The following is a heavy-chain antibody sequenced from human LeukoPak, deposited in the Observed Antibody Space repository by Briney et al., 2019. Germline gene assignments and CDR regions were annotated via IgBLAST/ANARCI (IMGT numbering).Heavy chain of an antibody. CDR3: ARAGYDILTLAPDPANDY. D-gene: IGHD3-9*01. CDR2: ISGYNGNT. Sequence: ASVKVSCKASGYTFTRYGISWVRQAPGQGLEWMGSISGYNGNTKYAQKFQGRGTMTTDTSTSTASMELRSLRSDDTAVYYCARAGYDILTLAPDPANDYWGQGILVTVSS. V-gene: IGHV1-18*01. CDR1: GYTFTRYG. J-gene: IGHJ4*02.